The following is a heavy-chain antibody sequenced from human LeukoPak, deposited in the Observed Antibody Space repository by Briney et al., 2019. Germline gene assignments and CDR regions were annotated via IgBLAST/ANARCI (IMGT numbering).Heavy chain of an antibody. CDR3: ARINSSGYYYYYYYYMDV. J-gene: IGHJ6*03. V-gene: IGHV4-59*08. CDR2: IYYSGST. CDR1: GYSISSSYY. D-gene: IGHD3-22*01. Sequence: SETLSLTCTVSGYSISSSYYWSWIRQPPGKGLEWIGYIYYSGSTNYNPSLKSRVTISVDTSKNQFSLKLSSVTAADTAVYYCARINSSGYYYYYYYYMDVWGKGTTVTISS.